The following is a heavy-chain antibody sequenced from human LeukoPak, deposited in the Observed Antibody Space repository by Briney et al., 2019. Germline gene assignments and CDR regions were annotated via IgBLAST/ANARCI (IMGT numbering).Heavy chain of an antibody. V-gene: IGHV4-34*01. CDR2: INHSGST. CDR1: GGSFSVYY. D-gene: IGHD3-10*01. J-gene: IGHJ5*02. Sequence: SETLSLTCAVYGGSFSVYYWSWIRQPPGKGLEWIGEINHSGSTNYNPSLKSRVTISVDTSKKQFSLKLNSVTAADTAVYYCARGAGSGIPFDPWGQGTLVTVSS. CDR3: ARGAGSGIPFDP.